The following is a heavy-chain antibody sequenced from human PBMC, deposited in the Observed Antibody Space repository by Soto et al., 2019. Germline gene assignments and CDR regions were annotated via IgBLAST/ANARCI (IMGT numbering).Heavy chain of an antibody. V-gene: IGHV3-33*01. J-gene: IGHJ4*02. Sequence: GGSLRLSCAASGFTFSSYGMHWVRQAPGKGLEWVAVIWYDGSNKYYADSVKGRFTISRDNSKNTLYLQMNSLRDTAVYYCARDQGITGAFDYWGQGTLVTVSS. CDR1: GFTFSSYG. D-gene: IGHD1-20*01. CDR2: IWYDGSNK. CDR3: ARDQGITGAFDY.